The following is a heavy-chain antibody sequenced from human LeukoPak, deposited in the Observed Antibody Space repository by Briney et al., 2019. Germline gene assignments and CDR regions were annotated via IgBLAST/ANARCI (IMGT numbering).Heavy chain of an antibody. Sequence: SQTLSLTCTVSGGSISSGNYYWSWIRQPAGKGPEWIGRIYTSGSTNYNPSLKSRVTISVDTSKNQFSLKLSSVTAADTAVYYCARDERLRLGELSPAVGYWGQGTLVTVSS. V-gene: IGHV4-61*02. D-gene: IGHD3-16*02. CDR3: ARDERLRLGELSPAVGY. CDR1: GGSISSGNYY. J-gene: IGHJ4*02. CDR2: IYTSGST.